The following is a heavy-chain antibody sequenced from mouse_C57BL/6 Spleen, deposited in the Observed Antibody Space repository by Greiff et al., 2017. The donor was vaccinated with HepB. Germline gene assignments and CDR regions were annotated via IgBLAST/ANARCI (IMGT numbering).Heavy chain of an antibody. J-gene: IGHJ2*01. CDR3: ARSEKGDYYFAY. Sequence: VQLQQSGPELVKPGASVKISCKASGYTFTDYYMNWVKQSHGKSLEWIGDINPNNGGTSYNQKFKGKATLTVDKSSSTAYMELRSLTSEDSAVYYCARSEKGDYYFAYWGQGTTLTVSS. CDR2: INPNNGGT. D-gene: IGHD3-3*01. CDR1: GYTFTDYY. V-gene: IGHV1-26*01.